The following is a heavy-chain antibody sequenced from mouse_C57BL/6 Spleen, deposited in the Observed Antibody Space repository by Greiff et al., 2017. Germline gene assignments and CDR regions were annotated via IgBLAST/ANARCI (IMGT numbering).Heavy chain of an antibody. CDR3: ARGGYGSSYGYYFDY. J-gene: IGHJ2*01. CDR1: GYTFTSYW. V-gene: IGHV1-50*01. CDR2: IDPYDSYT. Sequence: QVQLQQPGAELVKPGASVKLSCKASGYTFTSYWMQWVKQRPGQGLEWIGEIDPYDSYTNYNQKFKGKATLTVDTSSSTAYMQLSSLTSEDSAVYYGARGGYGSSYGYYFDYWGQGTTLTVSS. D-gene: IGHD1-1*01.